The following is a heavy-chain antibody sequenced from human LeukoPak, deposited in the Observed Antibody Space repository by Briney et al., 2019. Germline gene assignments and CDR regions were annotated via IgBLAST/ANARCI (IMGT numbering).Heavy chain of an antibody. V-gene: IGHV4-59*08. D-gene: IGHD6-6*01. CDR1: GGSISNYY. J-gene: IGHJ4*02. CDR2: IYNNVNT. CDR3: ACSSSAGPEY. Sequence: LETLSLTCAVSGGSISNYYWSWIRQPPGKGLEWIGYIYNNVNTDYNPSLKSRVTISVDTSKTQFSLKLRSVTAADTAVYYCACSSSAGPEYWGQGILVTVSS.